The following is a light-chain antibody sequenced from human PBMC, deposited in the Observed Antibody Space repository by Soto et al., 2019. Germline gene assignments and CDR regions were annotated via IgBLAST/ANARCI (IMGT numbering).Light chain of an antibody. CDR1: HSVLNNSNNENF. CDR2: WSS. V-gene: IGKV4-1*01. J-gene: IGKJ1*01. CDR3: QQFYTIPWT. Sequence: DIVMTQSPDSLAVSLGERATISCKSSHSVLNNSNNENFLAWYQHKPGQSPVLLLYWSSTRESAVPDRFSGSGSGTDFSLTISSVQAEDVAVYYCQQFYTIPWTFGQGTRLEIK.